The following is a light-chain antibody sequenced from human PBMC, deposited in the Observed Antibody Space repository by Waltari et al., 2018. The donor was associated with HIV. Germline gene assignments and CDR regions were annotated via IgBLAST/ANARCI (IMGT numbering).Light chain of an antibody. CDR3: SSHTTSSTLYV. V-gene: IGLV2-14*01. J-gene: IGLJ1*01. CDR2: EVN. Sequence: QSALTQPASVSGSPGQSITISCTGTSSDIGYYDYVPWYQQHPGKAPKLMIDEVNNRPSGISNRFSGSKSGNPASLTISGLQAEDEADYYCSSHTTSSTLYVFGTGTKVTVL. CDR1: SSDIGYYDY.